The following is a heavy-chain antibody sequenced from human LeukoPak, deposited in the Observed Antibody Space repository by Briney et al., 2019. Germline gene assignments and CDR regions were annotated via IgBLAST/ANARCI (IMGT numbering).Heavy chain of an antibody. CDR2: IYYSGSA. Sequence: SETLSLTCTVSGGSISSSSYYWGWIRQPPGKGLEWIGSIYYSGSAYYNPSLKSQVTISVDTSKNQFSLKLSSVTAADTAVYYCARLSGSYYSDFDYWGQGTLVTVSS. V-gene: IGHV4-39*01. CDR3: ARLSGSYYSDFDY. CDR1: GGSISSSSYY. D-gene: IGHD1-26*01. J-gene: IGHJ4*02.